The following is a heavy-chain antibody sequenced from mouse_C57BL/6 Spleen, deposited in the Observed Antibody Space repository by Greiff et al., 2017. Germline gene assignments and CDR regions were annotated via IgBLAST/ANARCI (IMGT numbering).Heavy chain of an antibody. J-gene: IGHJ2*01. Sequence: QVQLKQPGAELVMPGASVKLSCKASGSTFTSYWMHWVKQRPGQGLEWIGEIDPSDSYTNYNQKFKGKSPLTVDKSSSTAYMQLSSLTSEDSAVYYCARYIYYYGSFDYWGQGTTLTVSS. CDR3: ARYIYYYGSFDY. CDR1: GSTFTSYW. D-gene: IGHD1-1*01. CDR2: IDPSDSYT. V-gene: IGHV1-69*01.